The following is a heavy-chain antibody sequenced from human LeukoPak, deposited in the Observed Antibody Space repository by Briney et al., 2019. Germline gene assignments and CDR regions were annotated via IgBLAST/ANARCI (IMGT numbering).Heavy chain of an antibody. Sequence: ASVKVSCKASGYTFTSYYMHWVRQAPGQGLEWMGKINPSDSGTSYAQKFQGRVTMTRDTFTNTVYMELRSLRSEDTAVYYCARGRGTYCSSPSCYHDFDYWGQGTLVTVSS. CDR1: GYTFTSYY. J-gene: IGHJ4*02. CDR2: INPSDSGT. D-gene: IGHD2-2*01. V-gene: IGHV1-46*01. CDR3: ARGRGTYCSSPSCYHDFDY.